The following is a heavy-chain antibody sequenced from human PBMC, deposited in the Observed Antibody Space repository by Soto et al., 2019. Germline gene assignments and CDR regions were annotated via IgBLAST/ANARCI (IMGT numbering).Heavy chain of an antibody. Sequence: GASVKVSCKASGYTFASYGISWVRQAPGQGLEWMGWISAYNGNTNYAQKLQGRVTMTTDTSTSTAYMELRSLRSDDTAVYYCARVWVGYCSSTSCYNGQLAALGGYYYYGMDVWGQGTTVTVSS. D-gene: IGHD2-2*02. CDR2: ISAYNGNT. J-gene: IGHJ6*02. CDR3: ARVWVGYCSSTSCYNGQLAALGGYYYYGMDV. CDR1: GYTFASYG. V-gene: IGHV1-18*01.